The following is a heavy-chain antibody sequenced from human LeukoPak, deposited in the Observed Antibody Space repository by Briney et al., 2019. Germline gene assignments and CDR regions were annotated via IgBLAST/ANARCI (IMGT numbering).Heavy chain of an antibody. CDR2: IIPILGIA. V-gene: IGHV1-69*04. CDR3: ARLGVVAARSADSMDV. D-gene: IGHD2-15*01. J-gene: IGHJ6*02. CDR1: GYTFTSYG. Sequence: GASVKVSCKASGYTFTSYGISWVRQAPGQGLEWMGRIIPILGIANYAQKFQGRVTITADKSTSTAYMELSSLRSEDTAVYYCARLGVVAARSADSMDVWAKGPRSPSP.